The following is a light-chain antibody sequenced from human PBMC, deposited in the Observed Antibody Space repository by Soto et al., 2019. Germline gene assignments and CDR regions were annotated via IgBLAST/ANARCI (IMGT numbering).Light chain of an antibody. CDR3: QHRSDWLGT. CDR2: DAS. CDR1: QSVGSF. J-gene: IGKJ3*01. V-gene: IGKV3-11*01. Sequence: EIVLTQSPATLSLSPGERATLSCRASQSVGSFLAWYRQKSGQTPRLLIYDASKRAPGIPARFSGSGSGTDFTLTMSRLEPEDFAASDCQHRSDWLGTFGPGTKIDIK.